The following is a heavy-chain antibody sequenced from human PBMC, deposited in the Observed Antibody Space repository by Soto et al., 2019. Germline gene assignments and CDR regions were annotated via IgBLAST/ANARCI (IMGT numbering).Heavy chain of an antibody. CDR2: IYYSGST. CDR1: GGSISSGDYY. J-gene: IGHJ6*02. V-gene: IGHV4-30-4*01. CDR3: ASRRSGSGSYYGTFYYYYGMDV. Sequence: PSETLSLTCTVSGGSISSGDYYWSWIRQPPGKGLEWIGYIYYSGSTYYNPSLKSRVTISVDTSKNQFSLKLSSVTAADTAVYYCASRRSGSGSYYGTFYYYYGMDVWGQGTTVTVSS. D-gene: IGHD3-10*01.